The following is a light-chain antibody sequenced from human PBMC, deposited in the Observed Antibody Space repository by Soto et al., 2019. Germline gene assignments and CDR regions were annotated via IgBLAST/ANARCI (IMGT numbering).Light chain of an antibody. J-gene: IGKJ3*01. Sequence: DIQMTQSPSSLSASVGDRVTITCRASQSISSYLNWYQQKPGKAPKLLIYAASSLQSGVPSRFSGSGSGTDFTLTISSLQREDFATYYCQQSYSTPWGFTFGPGTKVDIK. CDR2: AAS. V-gene: IGKV1-39*01. CDR1: QSISSY. CDR3: QQSYSTPWGFT.